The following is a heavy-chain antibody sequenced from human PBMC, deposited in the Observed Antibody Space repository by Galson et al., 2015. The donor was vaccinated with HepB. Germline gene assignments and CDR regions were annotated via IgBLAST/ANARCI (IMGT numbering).Heavy chain of an antibody. J-gene: IGHJ3*02. CDR3: ARDLGTKDIVVVPAAERGAFDI. D-gene: IGHD2-2*01. CDR2: ISPNSGGT. V-gene: IGHV1-2*02. Sequence: SVKVSCKASGYTFTGYYMHWVRQAPGQGLEWMGWISPNSGGTNYAQKFQGRVTMTRDTSISTAYMELSRLRSDDTAVYYCARDLGTKDIVVVPAAERGAFDIWGQGTMVTVSS. CDR1: GYTFTGYY.